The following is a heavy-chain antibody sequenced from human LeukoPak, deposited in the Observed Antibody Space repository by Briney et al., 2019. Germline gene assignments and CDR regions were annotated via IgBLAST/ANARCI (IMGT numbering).Heavy chain of an antibody. Sequence: GGSLRLSCAASGFSLGHYWMTWVRQAPGKGLEWVATIKQDGSEEYYVDSVKGRFTISRDNAKNSLSLQMNSLRAADTAVYYCARGAYNYGYGETNAFDIWGQGTMVTVSS. D-gene: IGHD3-16*01. CDR3: ARGAYNYGYGETNAFDI. CDR1: GFSLGHYW. V-gene: IGHV3-7*01. CDR2: IKQDGSEE. J-gene: IGHJ3*02.